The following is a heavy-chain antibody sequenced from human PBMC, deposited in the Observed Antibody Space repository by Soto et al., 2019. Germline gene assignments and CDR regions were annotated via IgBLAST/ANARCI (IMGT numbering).Heavy chain of an antibody. CDR2: IYYSGST. V-gene: IGHV4-31*03. Sequence: PSVTLSLTCPLSGDSITSVGAYWTWIGEPPGQGLEWIGYIYYSGSTYYNPSLKSRFTISVDTSKNQFSLKLSSVTAADTAVYYCAREITMVRGVIGGWGQGTLVTVSS. CDR3: AREITMVRGVIGG. D-gene: IGHD3-10*01. J-gene: IGHJ4*02. CDR1: GDSITSVGAY.